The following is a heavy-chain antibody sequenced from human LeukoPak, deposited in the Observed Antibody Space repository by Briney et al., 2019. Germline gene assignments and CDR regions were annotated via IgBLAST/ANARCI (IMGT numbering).Heavy chain of an antibody. D-gene: IGHD6-13*01. CDR1: GFTFDDYA. CDR3: AKDLLFIAAGECY. CDR2: ISWNSGSI. Sequence: GGSLRLSCAASGFTFDDYAMHWVRQAPGKGREWVSGISWNSGSIGYADSVKGRFTISRDNSKNTLYLQMNSLRAEDTAVYYCAKDLLFIAAGECYWGQGTLVAVSS. J-gene: IGHJ4*02. V-gene: IGHV3-9*01.